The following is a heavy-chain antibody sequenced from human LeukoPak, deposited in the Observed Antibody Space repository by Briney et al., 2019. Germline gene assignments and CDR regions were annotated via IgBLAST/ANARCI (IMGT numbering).Heavy chain of an antibody. CDR1: GFTHTKLR. CDR3: ARGLHWNAYNWFEP. Sequence: GGSLRHSYSASGFTHTKLRKICLRQTPGKGLMWVSRIQTDGSTRYAESVKGRFTISRDNAKNTVYLQMNTLSAEDTAIYYCARGLHWNAYNWFEPWGAGTLVTVSS. CDR2: IQTDGST. D-gene: IGHD1-1*01. V-gene: IGHV3-74*01. J-gene: IGHJ5*02.